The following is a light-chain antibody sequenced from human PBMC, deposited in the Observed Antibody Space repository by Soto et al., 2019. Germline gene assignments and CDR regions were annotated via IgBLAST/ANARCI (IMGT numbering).Light chain of an antibody. J-gene: IGLJ2*01. CDR2: DVS. V-gene: IGLV2-14*01. CDR1: SSDVGGYNY. CDR3: SSYTSSSTLA. Sequence: QSDLTQPASVSGSPGQSITISCTGTSSDVGGYNYVSWYQQHPGKAPKLMIYDVSERPSGVSNRFSGSKSGNTASLTISGLQAEDESDYYCSSYTSSSTLAFGGGTQLTVL.